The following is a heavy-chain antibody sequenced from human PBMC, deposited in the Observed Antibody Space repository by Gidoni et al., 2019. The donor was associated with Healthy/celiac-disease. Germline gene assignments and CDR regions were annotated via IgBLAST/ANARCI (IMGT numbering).Heavy chain of an antibody. D-gene: IGHD6-13*01. CDR2: ISGSGGRT. CDR3: AKSGSSYDY. Sequence: EVQLLESGGGLVQPGGYLRLSCAASGFTFSSYAIRWVRQAPGKVLECVSAISGSGGRTYYADSVKGRFTISRDNSKNTLYLQMNSLRAEDTAVYYCAKSGSSYDYWGQGTLVTVSS. CDR1: GFTFSSYA. J-gene: IGHJ4*02. V-gene: IGHV3-23*01.